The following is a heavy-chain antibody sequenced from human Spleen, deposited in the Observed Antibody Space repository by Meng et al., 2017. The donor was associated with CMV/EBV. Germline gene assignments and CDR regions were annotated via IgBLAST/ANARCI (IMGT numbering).Heavy chain of an antibody. CDR3: ARDTLPMTTQTYGMDV. CDR1: QTFTSLG. Sequence: QTFTSLGFSWVRQAPGQGLEWMGWISAYNGNTNYAQKLQDRVIMTTDTSTSTAYMQLRSLRSDDTAVYYCARDTLPMTTQTYGMDVWGQGTTVTVSS. CDR2: ISAYNGNT. D-gene: IGHD3-22*01. V-gene: IGHV1-18*01. J-gene: IGHJ6*02.